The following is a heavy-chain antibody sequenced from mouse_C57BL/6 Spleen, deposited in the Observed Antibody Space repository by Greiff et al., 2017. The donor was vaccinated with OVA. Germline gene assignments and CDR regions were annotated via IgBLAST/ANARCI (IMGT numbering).Heavy chain of an antibody. V-gene: IGHV1-55*01. D-gene: IGHD1-1*01. J-gene: IGHJ2*01. CDR1: GYTFTSYW. CDR3: ARALYYYGSSYYYFDY. CDR2: IYPGSGST. Sequence: VQLQQPGAELVKPGASVKMSCKASGYTFTSYWITWVKQRLGQGLEWIGDIYPGSGSTNYNEKFKSKATLTVDTSSSTAYMQLSSLTSEDSAVYYCARALYYYGSSYYYFDYWGQGTTLTVSS.